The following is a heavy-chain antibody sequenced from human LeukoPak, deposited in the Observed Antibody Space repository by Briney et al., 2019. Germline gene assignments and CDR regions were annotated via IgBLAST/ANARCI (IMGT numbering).Heavy chain of an antibody. J-gene: IGHJ6*03. V-gene: IGHV4-4*07. D-gene: IGHD2-21*02. Sequence: PAETLSLTRTVSGGSISFYYWSWIRQPAGKGLEWLGRIYTTGSTNYNPSLRSRVTMSVDMSKNQFSLKLSSVTAADTAVYYCARDYCGVDCYTSYHYYYMDVWGKGTPVTVSS. CDR2: IYTTGST. CDR3: ARDYCGVDCYTSYHYYYMDV. CDR1: GGSISFYY.